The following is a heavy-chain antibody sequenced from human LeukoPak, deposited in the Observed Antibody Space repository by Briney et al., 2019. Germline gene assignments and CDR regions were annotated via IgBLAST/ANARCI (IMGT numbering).Heavy chain of an antibody. J-gene: IGHJ4*02. V-gene: IGHV1-18*01. CDR1: GYTFTSYG. CDR3: ARDLTHRRDYDNSGYQIVSAF. CDR2: ISAYNGNT. Sequence: ASVKVSCKASGYTFTSYGISWVRQAPGQGLEWMGWISAYNGNTNYAQKFQGRVTMTTDTSTSTAYMELRSLRSDDTAVYYCARDLTHRRDYDNSGYQIVSAFWGQGTLVTVSS. D-gene: IGHD3-22*01.